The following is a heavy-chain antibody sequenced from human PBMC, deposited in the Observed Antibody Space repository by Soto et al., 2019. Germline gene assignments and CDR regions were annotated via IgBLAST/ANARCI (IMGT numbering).Heavy chain of an antibody. CDR1: GFTFSGYW. CDR3: VRDFRNKGYDP. D-gene: IGHD5-12*01. J-gene: IGHJ5*02. Sequence: EVQLVQSGGGLVQPGGSLRLSCAASGFTFSGYWMHWVRQSPGKGLVWVSHIKGDGSNTYYADSVKGRFTISRDNARNTLYLQMNSLRAEDTAVYYCVRDFRNKGYDPWGQGTLVTVSS. V-gene: IGHV3-74*01. CDR2: IKGDGSNT.